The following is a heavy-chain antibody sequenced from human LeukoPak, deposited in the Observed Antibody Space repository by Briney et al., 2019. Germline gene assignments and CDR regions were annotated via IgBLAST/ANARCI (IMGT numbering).Heavy chain of an antibody. CDR3: ARDQGTYYFDY. D-gene: IGHD3-10*01. CDR2: IIPILGIA. CDR1: GGTFSSYA. Sequence: SVKVSFKSSGGTFSSYAISWVRQAPGQGLEWMGRIIPILGIANYAQKFQGRVTITADKSTSTAYMELSSLRSEDTAVYYCARDQGTYYFDYWGQGTLVTVSS. V-gene: IGHV1-69*04. J-gene: IGHJ4*02.